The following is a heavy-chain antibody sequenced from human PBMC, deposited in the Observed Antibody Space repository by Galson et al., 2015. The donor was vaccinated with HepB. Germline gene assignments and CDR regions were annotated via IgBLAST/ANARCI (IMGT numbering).Heavy chain of an antibody. J-gene: IGHJ4*02. D-gene: IGHD2-2*01. CDR3: ARADIVVVPAAGGSDY. CDR2: INAGNGNT. CDR1: GYTFTSYA. Sequence: SVKVSCKASGYTFTSYAMHWVRQAPGQRLEWMGWINAGNGNTKYSQKFQGRVTITRDTSASTAYMELSSLRSEDTAVYYCARADIVVVPAAGGSDYWGQGTLVTVSS. V-gene: IGHV1-3*01.